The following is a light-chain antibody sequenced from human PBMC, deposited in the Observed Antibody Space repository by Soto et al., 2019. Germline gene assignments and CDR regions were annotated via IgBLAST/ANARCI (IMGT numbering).Light chain of an antibody. CDR2: GVS. CDR3: SSYAGSNNYVV. Sequence: QSALTQPPSASGSPGQSVSISCTGTSSDIGAYNFVSWYQQHPGKAPRLMIYGVSKRPSGVPDRFSGSKSGNTAPLTVSGLQAEDEADYYCSSYAGSNNYVVFGGGTKLTVL. V-gene: IGLV2-8*01. J-gene: IGLJ2*01. CDR1: SSDIGAYNF.